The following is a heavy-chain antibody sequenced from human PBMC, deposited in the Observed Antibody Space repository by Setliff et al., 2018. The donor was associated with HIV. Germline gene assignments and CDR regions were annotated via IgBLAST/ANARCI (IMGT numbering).Heavy chain of an antibody. J-gene: IGHJ4*02. V-gene: IGHV4-4*07. CDR3: ARSYGPGLDGSFDY. D-gene: IGHD2-21*01. Sequence: SETLSLTCSVSGDSISDNYWNWIRQPAGKGLEWIGRVSASGRTNANPSLKTRVNVSMDTSQSQFSLRLTSLTAADTAVYYCARSYGPGLDGSFDYWGLGTLVTVSS. CDR2: VSASGRT. CDR1: GDSISDNY.